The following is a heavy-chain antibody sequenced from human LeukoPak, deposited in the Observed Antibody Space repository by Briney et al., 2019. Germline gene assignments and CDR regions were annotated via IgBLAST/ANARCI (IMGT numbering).Heavy chain of an antibody. CDR3: VREGGIVMYYFDY. D-gene: IGHD2-15*01. CDR2: ISGGSSYI. J-gene: IGHJ4*02. Sequence: GGSLRLSCAASGFTFTSHSIYWVRQAPGNGLEWVSSISGGSSYIHYADSVKGRFTISRDNAKNSLFLQMNSLRAEDTAVYYCVREGGIVMYYFDYWGQGILVTVSS. V-gene: IGHV3-21*01. CDR1: GFTFTSHS.